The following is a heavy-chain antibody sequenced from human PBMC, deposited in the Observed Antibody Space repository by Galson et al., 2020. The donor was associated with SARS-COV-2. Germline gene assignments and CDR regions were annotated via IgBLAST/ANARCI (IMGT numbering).Heavy chain of an antibody. J-gene: IGHJ4*02. CDR3: AKDQGEGLRLWFANGFDS. Sequence: QLGESLKISCAASGFTFNLFVMHWVRQAPGKGLEWVAVISHDGGHTYYADSVKGRFTTSRDNSKNTLYLELNSLRVEDTAVYYCAKDQGEGLRLWFANGFDSWGQGTLVTVSP. V-gene: IGHV3-30*18. D-gene: IGHD2-8*01. CDR2: ISHDGGHT. CDR1: GFTFNLFV.